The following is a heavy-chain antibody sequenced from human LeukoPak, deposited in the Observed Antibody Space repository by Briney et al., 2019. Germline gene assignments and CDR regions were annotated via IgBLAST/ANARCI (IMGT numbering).Heavy chain of an antibody. J-gene: IGHJ6*02. CDR3: TTDLWELLYYYSMDV. CDR1: GFTFSNAW. Sequence: GGSLRLSYAASGFTFSNAWMSWVRQAPGKGLEWVGRIKSKTDGGTTDYAAPVKGRFTISRDDSKNTLYLQMNSLKTEDTAVYYCTTDLWELLYYYSMDVWGQGTTVTVSS. V-gene: IGHV3-15*01. CDR2: IKSKTDGGTT. D-gene: IGHD1-26*01.